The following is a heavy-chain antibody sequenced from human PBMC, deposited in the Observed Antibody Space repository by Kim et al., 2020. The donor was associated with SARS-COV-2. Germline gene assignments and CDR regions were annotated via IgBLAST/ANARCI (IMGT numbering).Heavy chain of an antibody. Sequence: ASVKVSCKVSGYTLTELSMHWVRQAPGKGLEWMGGFDPEDGETIYAQKFQGRVTMTEDTSTDTAYMELSSLRSEDTAVYYCATASGIITMIVGDAFDIWGQGTMVTVSS. CDR2: FDPEDGET. CDR1: GYTLTELS. J-gene: IGHJ3*02. V-gene: IGHV1-24*01. D-gene: IGHD3-22*01. CDR3: ATASGIITMIVGDAFDI.